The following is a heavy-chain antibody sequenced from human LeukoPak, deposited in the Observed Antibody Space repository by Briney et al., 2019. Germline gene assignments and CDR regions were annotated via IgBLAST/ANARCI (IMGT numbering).Heavy chain of an antibody. CDR1: XFXXSSYS. J-gene: IGHJ4*02. CDR2: ISSSSSTI. Sequence: GALRLSCAASXFXXSSYSMNWVRQAPXXGLEWVSYISSSSSTIYYADSVKGRFTISRDNAKNSLYLQMNSLRAEDTAVYYCARDALTGGFDYWGQGTLVTVSS. D-gene: IGHD7-27*01. V-gene: IGHV3-48*01. CDR3: ARDALTGGFDY.